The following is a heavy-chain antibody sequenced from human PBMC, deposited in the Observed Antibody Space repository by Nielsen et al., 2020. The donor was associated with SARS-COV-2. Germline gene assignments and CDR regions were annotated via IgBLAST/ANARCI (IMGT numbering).Heavy chain of an antibody. V-gene: IGHV3-23*01. CDR1: GFTFSNIW. D-gene: IGHD1-26*01. CDR3: AKISGSQRHYFDF. J-gene: IGHJ4*02. CDR2: IGTTGDKT. Sequence: GGSLRLSCAASGFTFSNIWMTWVRQAPGKGLEWVSSIGTTGDKTFYADSVKGRFTISRDNSKNTLYLQLNSLRAEDTAVFYCAKISGSQRHYFDFWGQGALVTVSS.